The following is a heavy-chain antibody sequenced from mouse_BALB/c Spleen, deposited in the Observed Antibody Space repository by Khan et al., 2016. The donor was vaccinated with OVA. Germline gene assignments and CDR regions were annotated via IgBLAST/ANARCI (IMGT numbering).Heavy chain of an antibody. CDR2: INPTSGYT. Sequence: QVQLQQPGAELAKPGASVKMSCKASGYTFTTYWMHWVKQRPGQGLEWIGYINPTSGYTDYNDKLKDRATLSADKSSSTAYMQLNSLTSEDSAVYYGTRDRIDYWGQGTTLTVSS. CDR1: GYTFTTYW. V-gene: IGHV1-7*01. CDR3: TRDRIDY. J-gene: IGHJ2*01.